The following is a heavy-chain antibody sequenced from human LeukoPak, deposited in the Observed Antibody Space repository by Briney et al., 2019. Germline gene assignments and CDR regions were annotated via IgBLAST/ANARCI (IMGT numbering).Heavy chain of an antibody. V-gene: IGHV3-66*01. Sequence: PGGSLRLSCAASGFTVSSNYMSWVRQALGKGLEWVSVIYSGGSTYYADSVKGRFTISRDNSKNTLYLQINSLRAEDTAVYYCARDPLGSSGYYWGQGTLVTVSS. CDR1: GFTVSSNY. CDR3: ARDPLGSSGYY. J-gene: IGHJ4*02. D-gene: IGHD2-15*01. CDR2: IYSGGST.